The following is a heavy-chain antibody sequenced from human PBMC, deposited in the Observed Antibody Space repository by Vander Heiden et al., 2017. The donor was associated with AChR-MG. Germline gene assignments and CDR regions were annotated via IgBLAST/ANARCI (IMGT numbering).Heavy chain of an antibody. V-gene: IGHV3-33*01. CDR1: GFIFSAYH. D-gene: IGHD1-1*01. CDR3: ARERGDNSSWAFDI. Sequence: QVDLEESGGGVVQPGTSLRLSCSASGFIFSAYHIHWVRQAPGKGLEWVALIWCDGSDEYYADSVKGRFSVSRDNSKNTVYLQMNNLRAEDTAVYFCARERGDNSSWAFDIWGQGTVVTVSS. J-gene: IGHJ3*02. CDR2: IWCDGSDE.